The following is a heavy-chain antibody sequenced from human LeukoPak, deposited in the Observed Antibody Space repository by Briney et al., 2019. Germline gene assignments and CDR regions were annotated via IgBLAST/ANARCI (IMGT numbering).Heavy chain of an antibody. J-gene: IGHJ4*02. CDR2: ISYDGSNK. D-gene: IGHD3-22*01. CDR3: ARDSGGYYDSSGYCDY. CDR1: GFTFSSYA. Sequence: PGGSLRLSCAASGFTFSSYAMHWVRQAPGKGLEWVAVISYDGSNKYYADSVKGRFTISRDNSKNTLYLQMNSLRAEDTAVYYCARDSGGYYDSSGYCDYWGQGTLVTVSS. V-gene: IGHV3-30*04.